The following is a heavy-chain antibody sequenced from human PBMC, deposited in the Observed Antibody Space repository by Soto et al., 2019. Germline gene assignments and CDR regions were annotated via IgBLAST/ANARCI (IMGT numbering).Heavy chain of an antibody. CDR2: IRGSGGST. CDR3: AKGTGDRTSSYGSTIHY. Sequence: LRLSCAASGFTFSGDAMSWVRLSPGKGLEWVSAIRGSGGSTYYADSVKGRFTISRDNSKNTLYLQMNSLRAEDTAAYYCAKGTGDRTSSYGSTIHYRDKGTLGT. J-gene: IGHJ4*02. D-gene: IGHD2-2*01. V-gene: IGHV3-23*01. CDR1: GFTFSGDA.